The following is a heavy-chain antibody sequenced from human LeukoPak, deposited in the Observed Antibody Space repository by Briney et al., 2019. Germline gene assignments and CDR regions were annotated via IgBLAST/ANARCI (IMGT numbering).Heavy chain of an antibody. CDR1: GGTFSSYA. CDR3: GREDTVLRFLGGGDY. D-gene: IGHD3-3*01. Sequence: ASVKVSCKASGGTFSSYAISWVRQAPGQGLEWMGGIIPIFGTANYAQKLQGRVTMTTDTSTSTAYMELRSLRSDDTAVYYCGREDTVLRFLGGGDYWGQGTLVTVSS. J-gene: IGHJ4*02. CDR2: IIPIFGTA. V-gene: IGHV1-69*05.